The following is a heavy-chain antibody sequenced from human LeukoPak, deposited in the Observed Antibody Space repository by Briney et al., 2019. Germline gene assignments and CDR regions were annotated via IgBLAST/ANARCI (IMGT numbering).Heavy chain of an antibody. J-gene: IGHJ4*02. D-gene: IGHD1-14*01. V-gene: IGHV4-38-2*02. CDR2: IFYSGST. CDR3: ARRVRSADHRCDY. Sequence: SETLSLTCTVSGYSISSGYYWGWIRQPPGKGLEWIGNIFYSGSTYYSPSLRSRVTISVDTSKNQFSLQVTSVTAADTAVYYCARRVRSADHRCDYWGQGTLVTVSS. CDR1: GYSISSGYY.